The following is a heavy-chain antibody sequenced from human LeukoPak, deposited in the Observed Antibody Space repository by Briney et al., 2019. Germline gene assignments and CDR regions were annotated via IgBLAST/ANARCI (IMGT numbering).Heavy chain of an antibody. CDR3: AKDWGSSDWYNYFDP. V-gene: IGHV3-30*18. CDR1: DLTFRSYA. D-gene: IGHD6-19*01. CDR2: ISHDGGAK. J-gene: IGHJ5*02. Sequence: GRSLRLSCVVSDLTFRSYAMHWVRQAPGKGLEWVAMISHDGGAKYYGDSVKGRFTISRDDSKNTLYLQMNSLSTEDTALYYCAKDWGSSDWYNYFDPWGQGTLVTVSS.